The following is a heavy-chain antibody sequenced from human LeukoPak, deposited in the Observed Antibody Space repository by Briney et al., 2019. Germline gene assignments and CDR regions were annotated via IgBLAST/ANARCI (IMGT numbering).Heavy chain of an antibody. CDR2: IYYSGRV. CDR1: GGSVSSYY. Sequence: SETLALTCTVSGGSVSSYYWSWIRQPPGKGLEWIGYIYYSGRVNYNPSLKSRVTISVDTSKNQFSLKLSSVTAADTAVYYCARDYGDYGGYYYYGMDVWGQGTTVTVSS. V-gene: IGHV4-59*02. CDR3: ARDYGDYGGYYYYGMDV. J-gene: IGHJ6*02. D-gene: IGHD4-17*01.